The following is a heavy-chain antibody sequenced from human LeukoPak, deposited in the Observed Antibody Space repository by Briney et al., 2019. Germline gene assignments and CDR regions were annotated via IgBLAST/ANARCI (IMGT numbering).Heavy chain of an antibody. CDR1: GGSVSSSSYY. CDR3: ARDRLWFGELPPMGMDV. Sequence: SETLSLTCTVSGGSVSSSSYYWSWIRQPAGKGLEWIGRIYTSGSTNYNPSLKSRVTISVDTSKNQFSLKLSSVTAADTAVYYCARDRLWFGELPPMGMDVWGKGPRSPSPQ. J-gene: IGHJ6*01. V-gene: IGHV4-61*02. D-gene: IGHD3-10*01. CDR2: IYTSGST.